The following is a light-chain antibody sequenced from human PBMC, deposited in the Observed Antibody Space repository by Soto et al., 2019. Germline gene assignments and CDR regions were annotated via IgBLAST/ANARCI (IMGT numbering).Light chain of an antibody. CDR1: QSVSNNY. Sequence: EIVLTQSPGTLSLSPGERATLSCRASQSVSNNYLAWYQQKPGQAPRLLIYGASNRATGIPDRFSGSGSGTDFTLTISSLEPEDFAVYYCHQHAYSPLTFGGGTKVDIK. CDR2: GAS. J-gene: IGKJ4*01. CDR3: HQHAYSPLT. V-gene: IGKV3-20*01.